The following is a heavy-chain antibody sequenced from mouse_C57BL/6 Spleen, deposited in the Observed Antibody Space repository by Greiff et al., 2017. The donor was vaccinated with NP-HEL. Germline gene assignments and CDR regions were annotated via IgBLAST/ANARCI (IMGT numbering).Heavy chain of an antibody. CDR3: ASSPGGNLDY. CDR1: GYSITSGYY. V-gene: IGHV3-6*01. CDR2: ISYDGSN. J-gene: IGHJ2*01. Sequence: EVKLVESGPGLVKPSQSLSLTCSVTGYSITSGYYWNWIRQFPGNKLEWMGYISYDGSNNYNPSLKNRISITRDTSKNQFFLKLNSVTTEDTATYYCASSPGGNLDYWGQGTTLTVSS. D-gene: IGHD1-1*02.